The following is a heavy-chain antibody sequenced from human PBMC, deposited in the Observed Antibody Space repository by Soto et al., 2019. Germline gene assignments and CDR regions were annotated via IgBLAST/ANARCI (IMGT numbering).Heavy chain of an antibody. J-gene: IGHJ4*02. V-gene: IGHV3-30-3*01. CDR2: ISHDGNNK. CDR1: GFTVTSYA. D-gene: IGHD6-19*01. Sequence: QVQLVESGGGVVQPGRSLRLSCAASGFTVTSYAMHWVRQAPGKGLEWVALISHDGNNKYYADFVKGRFTISRANSRNTLALQMNSLRAEETDVYYCARGRKYSSGWYGDYWGQGALVTVSS. CDR3: ARGRKYSSGWYGDY.